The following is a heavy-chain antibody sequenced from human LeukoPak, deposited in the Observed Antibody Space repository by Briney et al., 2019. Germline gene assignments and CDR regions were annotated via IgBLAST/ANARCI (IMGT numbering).Heavy chain of an antibody. D-gene: IGHD3-9*01. CDR1: GYTFTSYG. Sequence: GASVKVSCKASGYTFTSYGISWVRQAPGQGLEWIGWISAYNGNTNYAQKLQGRVTMTTDTSTSTAYMELRSLRSDDTAVYYCARESSLDYDILTGYYKVGDYFDYWGQGTLVTVSS. J-gene: IGHJ4*02. V-gene: IGHV1-18*01. CDR3: ARESSLDYDILTGYYKVGDYFDY. CDR2: ISAYNGNT.